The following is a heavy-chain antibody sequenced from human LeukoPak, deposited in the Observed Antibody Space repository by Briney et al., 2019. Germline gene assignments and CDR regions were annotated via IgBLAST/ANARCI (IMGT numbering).Heavy chain of an antibody. CDR1: GSSISSYY. D-gene: IGHD2-2*02. V-gene: IGHV4-4*07. J-gene: IGHJ4*02. CDR2: IYNSGST. Sequence: SETLSLTCTVSGSSISSYYWTWIRQPAGKGLEWIGRIYNSGSTNYNPSLKSRVTMSIDTSKHQFSLKLTSVTAADTAVYYCARSSYCSSTNCYKRFDYWGQGTLVTVSS. CDR3: ARSSYCSSTNCYKRFDY.